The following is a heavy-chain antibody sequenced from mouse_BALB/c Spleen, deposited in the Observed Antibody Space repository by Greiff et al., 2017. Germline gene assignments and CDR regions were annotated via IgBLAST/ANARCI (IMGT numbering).Heavy chain of an antibody. V-gene: IGHV1-9*01. CDR3: ARSAPDYYAMDY. J-gene: IGHJ4*01. Sequence: VQLQQSGAELMKPGASVKISCKATGYTFSSYWIEWVKQRPGHGLEWIGEILPGSGSTNYNEKFKGKATFTADTSSNTAYMQLSSLTSEDSAVYYCARSAPDYYAMDYWGQGTSVTVSS. CDR2: ILPGSGST. CDR1: GYTFSSYW.